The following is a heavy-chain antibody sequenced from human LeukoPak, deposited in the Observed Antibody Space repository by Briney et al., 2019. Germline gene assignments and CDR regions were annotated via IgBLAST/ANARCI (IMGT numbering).Heavy chain of an antibody. CDR2: IYTSGST. V-gene: IGHV4-4*07. Sequence: SETLSLTCTVSGGSISRYYWSWIRQPAGKGLEWIGRIYTSGSTNYHPSLKSRVTISVDKSKNQFSLKLSSVTAADTAVYYCAREFEYQLLPPYYYYMDVWGKGTTVTVSS. J-gene: IGHJ6*03. D-gene: IGHD2-2*01. CDR1: GGSISRYY. CDR3: AREFEYQLLPPYYYYMDV.